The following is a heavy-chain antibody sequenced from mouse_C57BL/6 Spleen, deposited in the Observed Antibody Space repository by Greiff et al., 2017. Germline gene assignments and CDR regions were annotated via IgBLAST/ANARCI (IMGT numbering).Heavy chain of an antibody. CDR3: ARKLVSYWYFDV. J-gene: IGHJ1*03. CDR1: GFTFSSYT. D-gene: IGHD2-2*01. Sequence: EVQLVESGGGLVKPGGSLKLSCAASGFTFSSYTMSWVRQTPEKRLEWVATISGGGGNTYYPDSVKGRFTISRDNAKNTLYLQMSSLRSEDTALYYCARKLVSYWYFDVWGTGTTVTVSS. V-gene: IGHV5-9*01. CDR2: ISGGGGNT.